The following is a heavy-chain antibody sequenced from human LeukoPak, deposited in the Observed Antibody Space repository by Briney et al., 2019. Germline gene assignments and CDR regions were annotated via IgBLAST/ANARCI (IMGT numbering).Heavy chain of an antibody. CDR3: AKGAGIVISLLYFDY. Sequence: GGSMRLSCAVSGFTFSSYAMGWVRQAPGKGLEWVSVISGSGGSTYYADSVKGRFTISRDNSKNTLYLQMKSLRAEETAEYYCAKGAGIVISLLYFDYWGQGTLVTVSS. J-gene: IGHJ4*02. V-gene: IGHV3-23*01. D-gene: IGHD2-21*01. CDR1: GFTFSSYA. CDR2: ISGSGGST.